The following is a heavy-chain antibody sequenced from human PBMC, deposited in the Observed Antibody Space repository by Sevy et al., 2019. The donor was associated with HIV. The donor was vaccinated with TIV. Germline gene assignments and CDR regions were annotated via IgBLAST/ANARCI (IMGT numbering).Heavy chain of an antibody. CDR3: AKDVMTTVTYYYYYYGMDV. CDR2: ISGSGGST. J-gene: IGHJ6*02. V-gene: IGHV3-23*01. D-gene: IGHD4-17*01. CDR1: GFTFSSYA. Sequence: GGSLRLSCAASGFTFSSYAMSWVRQAPGKGLEWVSAISGSGGSTYYADSVKGRFTISRDNSKNTLYLQMNSLRAEETAVYYCAKDVMTTVTYYYYYYGMDVWGQGTMVTVSS.